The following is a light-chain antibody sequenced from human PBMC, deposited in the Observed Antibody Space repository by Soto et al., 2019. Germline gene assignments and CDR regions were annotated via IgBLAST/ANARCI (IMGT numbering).Light chain of an antibody. CDR3: CSYATPRL. Sequence: QSVLTQPASGSGSPGQSITISCTGTSSDVGSYNLVSWYQQHPGKAPKLIIYEVSERPSGVSHRFSGSKSGNTASLTISGLQAEDEADYYCCSYATPRLFGGGTKLTVL. CDR2: EVS. CDR1: SSDVGSYNL. J-gene: IGLJ2*01. V-gene: IGLV2-23*02.